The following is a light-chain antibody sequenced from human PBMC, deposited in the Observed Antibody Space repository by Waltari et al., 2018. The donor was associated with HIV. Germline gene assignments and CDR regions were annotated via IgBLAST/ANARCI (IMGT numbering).Light chain of an antibody. V-gene: IGLV3-21*02. J-gene: IGLJ2*01. Sequence: SYVLTQPPSVSVAPRQTARITCGGNNIGTKSGHWYQQKPGQAPVLVVYDDSDRPSGIPERFSGSNSGNTATLTITRVEAGDEADFYCQVWDHTSDHPAVFGGGTKLTVL. CDR1: NIGTKS. CDR3: QVWDHTSDHPAV. CDR2: DDS.